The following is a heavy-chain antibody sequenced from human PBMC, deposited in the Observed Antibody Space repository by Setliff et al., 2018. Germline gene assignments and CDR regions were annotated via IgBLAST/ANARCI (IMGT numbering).Heavy chain of an antibody. J-gene: IGHJ6*03. Sequence: GGSLRLSCAASGFTFSGSAMYWVRQASGKGLEWVGRIRSKTDGGTTDYAAPVKGRFTISRDDSKNTLYLQMNSLKTEDTAVYYCTTDPGSYNFWSGYPYYYYYMDVWGKGTTVTVSS. D-gene: IGHD3-3*01. CDR2: IRSKTDGGTT. CDR1: GFTFSGSA. CDR3: TTDPGSYNFWSGYPYYYYYMDV. V-gene: IGHV3-15*01.